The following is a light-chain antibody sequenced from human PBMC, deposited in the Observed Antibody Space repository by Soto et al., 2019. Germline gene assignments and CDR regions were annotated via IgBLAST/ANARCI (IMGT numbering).Light chain of an antibody. CDR3: SSYTSSAPGVL. Sequence: QSALTQPASVSGSPGQSITISCSGTSSDVGGSNYVPWYQQHPGEAPKLMIYDVSYRPSGVSNRFSGSKSGNTASLTISGLQAEDEADYFCSSYTSSAPGVLFGGGTKLTVL. CDR2: DVS. CDR1: SSDVGGSNY. V-gene: IGLV2-14*03. J-gene: IGLJ2*01.